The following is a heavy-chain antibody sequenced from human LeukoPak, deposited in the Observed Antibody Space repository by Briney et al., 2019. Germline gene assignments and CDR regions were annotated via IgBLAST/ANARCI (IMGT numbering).Heavy chain of an antibody. CDR1: GGSFSDYY. CDR3: ARVGGSWKSSRWYSYFDY. D-gene: IGHD6-13*01. J-gene: IGHJ4*02. Sequence: PSETLSLTCGVDGGSFSDYYWSWLRQSPGKGLEWIGEINHIASTNYSPSLKSRVIISVDTSKNQFSLKLRSVTAADTAMYYCARVGGSWKSSRWYSYFDYWGQGTLVTVSS. V-gene: IGHV4-34*01. CDR2: INHIAST.